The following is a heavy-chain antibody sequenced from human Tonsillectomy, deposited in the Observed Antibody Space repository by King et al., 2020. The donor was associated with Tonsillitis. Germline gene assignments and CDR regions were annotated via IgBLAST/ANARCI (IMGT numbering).Heavy chain of an antibody. CDR3: ARSRGGYFDWLLPY. CDR1: GGSISSSSYY. V-gene: IGHV4-39*01. D-gene: IGHD3-9*01. CDR2: IYYSGST. Sequence: LQLQESGPGLVKPSETLSLTCTVSGGSISSSSYYWGWIRQPPGKGLEWIGSIYYSGSTYYNPSLKSRVTISVDTSKNQFSLKLSSVTAADTAVYYCARSRGGYFDWLLPYWGQGTLVTVSS. J-gene: IGHJ4*02.